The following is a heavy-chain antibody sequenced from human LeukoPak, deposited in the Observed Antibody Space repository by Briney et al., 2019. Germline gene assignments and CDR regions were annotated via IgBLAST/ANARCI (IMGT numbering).Heavy chain of an antibody. V-gene: IGHV1-8*03. J-gene: IGHJ4*02. Sequence: ASVKVSCKASGYTFTSYDINWVRQATGQGLEWMGWMNPNSGNTGYAQRFQGRVIITRNTSISTAYMELSSLRSEDTAVYYCASRRYGSGSYYNGYEYWGQGTLVTVSS. CDR3: ASRRYGSGSYYNGYEY. CDR2: MNPNSGNT. CDR1: GYTFTSYD. D-gene: IGHD3-10*01.